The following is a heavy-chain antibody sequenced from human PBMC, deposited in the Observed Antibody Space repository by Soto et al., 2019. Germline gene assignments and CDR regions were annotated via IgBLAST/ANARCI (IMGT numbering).Heavy chain of an antibody. D-gene: IGHD3-10*01. Sequence: ASVKVSCKASGYTFTSYGISWVRQAPGQGLEWMGWISAYNGNTNYAQKLQGRVTMTTDTSTSTAYMELRSLRSDDTAVYYCARDGSRLLWFGELLSRSFDYWGQGTLVTVSS. CDR1: GYTFTSYG. CDR3: ARDGSRLLWFGELLSRSFDY. V-gene: IGHV1-18*01. J-gene: IGHJ4*02. CDR2: ISAYNGNT.